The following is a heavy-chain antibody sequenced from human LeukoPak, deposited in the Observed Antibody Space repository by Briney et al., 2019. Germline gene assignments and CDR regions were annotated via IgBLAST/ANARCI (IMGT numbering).Heavy chain of an antibody. Sequence: GGSLRLSCAASGFTFDDYGMSWVRQAPGKGLEWVSGINWNGGSTGYADSVKGRFTISRDNAKNSLYLQMNSLRAEDTAVYYCAREGGRVVTGTFDYWGQGTLVTVSS. CDR1: GFTFDDYG. J-gene: IGHJ4*02. CDR2: INWNGGST. V-gene: IGHV3-20*04. CDR3: AREGGRVVTGTFDY. D-gene: IGHD2-21*02.